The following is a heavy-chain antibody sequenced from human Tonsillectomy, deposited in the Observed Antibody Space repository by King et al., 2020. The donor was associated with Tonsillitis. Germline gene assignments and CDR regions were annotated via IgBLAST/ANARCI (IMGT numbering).Heavy chain of an antibody. V-gene: IGHV3-13*05. D-gene: IGHD6-13*01. Sequence: VQLVESGGGLVQPGGSLRLSCAASGFTFSSYDMHWVRQATGKGLEWVSAIGTAGDPYYPGSVKGRFTISRENAKNSLYLQMNSLRAGDTAVYYCARGGGGYSSRWGNDAFDIWGQGTMVTVSS. CDR3: ARGGGGYSSRWGNDAFDI. CDR2: IGTAGDP. CDR1: GFTFSSYD. J-gene: IGHJ3*02.